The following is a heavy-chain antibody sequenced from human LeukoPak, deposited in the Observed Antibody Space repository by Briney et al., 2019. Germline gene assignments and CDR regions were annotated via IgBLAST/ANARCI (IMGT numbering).Heavy chain of an antibody. J-gene: IGHJ4*02. CDR2: IRYDGSNK. CDR1: GFTFSSYG. V-gene: IGHV3-30*02. CDR3: AKDGYSSSSLDY. D-gene: IGHD6-6*01. Sequence: GSLRLSCAASGFTFSSYGMHWVRQAPGKGLEWVAFIRYDGSNKYYADSVKGRFTISRDNSKNTLYLQMNSLRAEDTAVYYCAKDGYSSSSLDYWGQGTLVTVSS.